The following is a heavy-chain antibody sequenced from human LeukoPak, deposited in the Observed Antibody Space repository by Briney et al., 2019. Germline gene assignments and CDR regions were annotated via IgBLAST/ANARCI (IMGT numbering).Heavy chain of an antibody. CDR2: INPTGDST. CDR3: ARPNGLDAFDI. Sequence: ASVKVSCKASGYTFTSYYIHWVRQAPGQGLEWMGIINPTGDSTTYAQKFQGRITMTRGTSTSTVYMELSSLRSEDTALYYCARPNGLDAFDIWGQGTMVTVSS. J-gene: IGHJ3*02. V-gene: IGHV1-46*01. D-gene: IGHD3/OR15-3a*01. CDR1: GYTFTSYY.